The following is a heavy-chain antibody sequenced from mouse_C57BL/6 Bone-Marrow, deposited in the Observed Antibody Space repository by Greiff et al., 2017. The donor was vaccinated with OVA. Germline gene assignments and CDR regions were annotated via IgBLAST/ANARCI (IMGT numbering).Heavy chain of an antibody. J-gene: IGHJ2*01. Sequence: EVKLQESGGDLVKPGGSLKLSCAASGFTFSSYGMSWVRQTPDKRLEWVATISSGGSYTYYPDNVKGRFTISRDNAKNTLYLQMSSLKSEDTAMYYCASRTGTGFDYWGQGTTLTVSS. V-gene: IGHV5-6*02. CDR1: GFTFSSYG. CDR2: ISSGGSYT. CDR3: ASRTGTGFDY. D-gene: IGHD4-1*01.